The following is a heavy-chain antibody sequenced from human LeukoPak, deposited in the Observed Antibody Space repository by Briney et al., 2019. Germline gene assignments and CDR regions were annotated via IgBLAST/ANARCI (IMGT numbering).Heavy chain of an antibody. D-gene: IGHD4-23*01. CDR1: GFTFSSYA. Sequence: GRSLRLSCAASGFTFSSYAMHWVRQAPGKGLEWVSAISGSGGSTYYADSVKGRFTISRDNSKNTLYLQMNSLRAEDTAVYYCAKDRDGGNDYWGQGTLVTVSS. J-gene: IGHJ4*02. CDR2: ISGSGGST. CDR3: AKDRDGGNDY. V-gene: IGHV3-23*01.